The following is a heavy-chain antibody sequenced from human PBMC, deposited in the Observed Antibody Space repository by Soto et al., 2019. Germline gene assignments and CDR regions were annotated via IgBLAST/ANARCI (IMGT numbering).Heavy chain of an antibody. V-gene: IGHV3-48*01. CDR1: ESAFSSFN. CDR2: IISGTGDI. J-gene: IGHJ5*02. Sequence: EVQLVESGGHMVQPGGSLRLSCEASESAFSSFNMNWVRQAPGKGLEWVAYIISGTGDIYYADSVRGRFTISRDNAKNSLYLQMSSLRVDDTALYYCVRGLGNNWFGTWGQGTLVTVSS. CDR3: VRGLGNNWFGT. D-gene: IGHD1-26*01.